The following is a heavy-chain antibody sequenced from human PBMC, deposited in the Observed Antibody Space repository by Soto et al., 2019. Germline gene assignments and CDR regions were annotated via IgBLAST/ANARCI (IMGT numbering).Heavy chain of an antibody. J-gene: IGHJ4*02. D-gene: IGHD3-3*01. CDR3: ARAVPTTPDDFWSGYFVDY. CDR2: TYYRSKWYN. V-gene: IGHV6-1*01. Sequence: QSQTLSLTCAISGDSVSSNSAAWNWIRQSPSRGLEWLGRTYYRSKWYNDYAVSVKSRITINPDTSKNQFSLQLNSVTPEDTAVYYCARAVPTTPDDFWSGYFVDYWGQGTLVTVSS. CDR1: GDSVSSNSAA.